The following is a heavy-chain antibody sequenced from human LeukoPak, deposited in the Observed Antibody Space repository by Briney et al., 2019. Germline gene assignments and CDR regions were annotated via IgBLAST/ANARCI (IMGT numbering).Heavy chain of an antibody. CDR2: ISAYNGNT. Sequence: ASVKVSCKASGYTFTGYYMHWVRQAPGQGLEWMGWISAYNGNTNYAQKLQGRVTMTTDTSTSTAYMELRSLRSDDTAVYYCASSTWFGELFYDYWGQGTLVTVSS. CDR1: GYTFTGYY. CDR3: ASSTWFGELFYDY. J-gene: IGHJ4*02. V-gene: IGHV1-18*04. D-gene: IGHD3-10*01.